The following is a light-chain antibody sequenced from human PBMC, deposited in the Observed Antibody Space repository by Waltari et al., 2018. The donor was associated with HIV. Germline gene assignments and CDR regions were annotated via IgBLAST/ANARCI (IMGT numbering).Light chain of an antibody. J-gene: IGLJ1*01. CDR2: SYN. CDR3: AAWDDRLDHYV. CDR1: SSNVGRYT. V-gene: IGLV1-44*01. Sequence: QSVLTQPPSASGTPGQRVIISCSGSSSNVGRYTVNWYQQLPGTAPKLLIYSYNQRPSGVPDRFSGAKAGTSASLAINGLQSEDEADYYCAAWDDRLDHYVFGTGTKVTVL.